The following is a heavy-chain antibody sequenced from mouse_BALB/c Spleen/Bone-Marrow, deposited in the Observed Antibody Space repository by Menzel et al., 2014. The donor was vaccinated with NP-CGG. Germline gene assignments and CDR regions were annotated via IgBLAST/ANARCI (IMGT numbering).Heavy chain of an antibody. Sequence: VQLKDSGAELVKPGASVKLPRTASGFNIKDTYMHWVKQRPEQGLEWIGRIDPANGNTKYDPKFQGKATITADTSSNTAYLQLSSLTSEDTAVYYCARWEYYAMDYWGQGTSVTVSS. J-gene: IGHJ4*01. V-gene: IGHV14-3*02. CDR2: IDPANGNT. CDR3: ARWEYYAMDY. D-gene: IGHD4-1*01. CDR1: GFNIKDTY.